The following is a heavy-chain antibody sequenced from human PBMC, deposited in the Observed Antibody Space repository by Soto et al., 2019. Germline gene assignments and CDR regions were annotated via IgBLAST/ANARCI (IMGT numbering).Heavy chain of an antibody. CDR2: IHPGDSDT. V-gene: IGHV5-51*01. CDR3: TRQRVLTGQVYY. Sequence: EVQLVQSGAEVKKPGEPLKISCKGSGYRFTSYWIGWVRQMPGKGLEWMGIIHPGDSDTRYSPSFQGQVTISADESITIAHLQWSILTASDTAIYYCTRQRVLTGQVYYWGQGTLLTVSS. J-gene: IGHJ4*02. D-gene: IGHD3-9*01. CDR1: GYRFTSYW.